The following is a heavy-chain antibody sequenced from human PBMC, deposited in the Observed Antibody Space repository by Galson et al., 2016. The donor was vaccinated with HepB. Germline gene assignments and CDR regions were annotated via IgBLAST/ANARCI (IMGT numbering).Heavy chain of an antibody. Sequence: QSGAEVKKPGESLKISCKASGYNLTNYWIGWVRQMPGKGPEWMGIIWPGDSTTRYSPSFQGQVTISADKSISTAFLQWRSLKASDTAMYYCVRHEMLVGRFDHWGQGTLVTVAS. CDR1: GYNLTNYW. D-gene: IGHD1-26*01. CDR2: IWPGDSTT. J-gene: IGHJ5*02. V-gene: IGHV5-51*01. CDR3: VRHEMLVGRFDH.